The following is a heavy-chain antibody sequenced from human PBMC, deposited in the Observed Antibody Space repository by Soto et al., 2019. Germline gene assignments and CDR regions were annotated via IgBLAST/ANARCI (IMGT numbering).Heavy chain of an antibody. CDR2: IYYSGST. CDR3: ARELRFGEDYYGMDV. D-gene: IGHD3-10*01. Sequence: PSETLSLTCTVSGGSIRIGGYYWRWIRQHTGKGLEWIGYIYYSGSTYYNPSLKSRVTISVDTSKNQFSLKLSSVTAADTAVYYCARELRFGEDYYGMDVWGQGTTVTVS. V-gene: IGHV4-31*03. J-gene: IGHJ6*02. CDR1: GGSIRIGGYY.